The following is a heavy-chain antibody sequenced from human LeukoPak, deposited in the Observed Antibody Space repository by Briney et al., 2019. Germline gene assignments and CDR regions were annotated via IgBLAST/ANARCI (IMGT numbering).Heavy chain of an antibody. J-gene: IGHJ3*02. D-gene: IGHD6-19*01. CDR3: ARKEQWLPHDAFDI. CDR1: GDSFSSYY. V-gene: IGHV4-59*12. CDR2: IYYSGST. Sequence: SETLSLTCTVSGDSFSSYYWSCIRQPPGKGLEWIGYIYYSGSTNHNPSLKSRVTISVDRTKKQFSLKLSSVTAADTAVYYCARKEQWLPHDAFDIWGQGTMVTVSS.